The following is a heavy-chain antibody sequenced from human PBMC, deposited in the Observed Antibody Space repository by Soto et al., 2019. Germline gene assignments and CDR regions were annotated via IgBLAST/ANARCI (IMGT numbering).Heavy chain of an antibody. CDR3: ARDPNWTYDALDI. V-gene: IGHV3-7*01. J-gene: IGHJ3*02. CDR1: GFTFSSYS. CDR2: IKQDGSEK. D-gene: IGHD1-7*01. Sequence: GGSLRLSCAASGFTFSSYSMNWVRQAPGKGLEWVANIKQDGSEKYYVDSVKGRFTISRDNAKNSLYLQMNSLRAEDTAVYYCARDPNWTYDALDIWGQGTMVTVSS.